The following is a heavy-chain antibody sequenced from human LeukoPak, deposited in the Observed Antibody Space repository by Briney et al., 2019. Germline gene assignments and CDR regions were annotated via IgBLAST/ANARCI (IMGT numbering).Heavy chain of an antibody. V-gene: IGHV3-23*01. CDR1: GFTFSSYA. Sequence: GGSLRLSCAASGFTFSSYAMSWVRQAPGKGLEWVSAISGSGGSTYYADSVKGRFTISRDNSKNTLYLQMNSLRAEDTAVYYCAGIAAQTLYYNYYYMDVWGKGTTVTVSS. J-gene: IGHJ6*03. CDR2: ISGSGGST. D-gene: IGHD6-6*01. CDR3: AGIAAQTLYYNYYYMDV.